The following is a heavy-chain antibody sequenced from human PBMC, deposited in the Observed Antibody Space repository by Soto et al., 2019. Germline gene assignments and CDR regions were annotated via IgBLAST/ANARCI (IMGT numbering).Heavy chain of an antibody. CDR1: GFTFRSFT. J-gene: IGHJ5*02. CDR3: TRDASRDSSARGWFDP. CDR2: ISSNSAYI. V-gene: IGHV3-21*01. D-gene: IGHD6-13*01. Sequence: ALRLYCAASGFTFRSFTMNWVRQAPGKGLEWASTISSNSAYIYYTDALRGRFTISRDNAKNSLHLQMNSLRAEDTAVYYCTRDASRDSSARGWFDPWGPGTLVTVSS.